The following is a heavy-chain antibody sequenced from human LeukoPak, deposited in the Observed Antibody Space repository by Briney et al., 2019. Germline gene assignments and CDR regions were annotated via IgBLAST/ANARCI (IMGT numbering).Heavy chain of an antibody. CDR3: ARGRRGYYYYYMDV. CDR2: INHSGST. V-gene: IGHV4-34*01. J-gene: IGHJ6*03. Sequence: SETLSLTCAVYGGSFSGYYWSWIRQPPGKGLEWIGEINHSGSTNYNPSLKSRVTISVDTSKNQFSLKLSSVTAADTAVYYCARGRRGYYYYYMDVWGKGTTVTVSS. CDR1: GGSFSGYY.